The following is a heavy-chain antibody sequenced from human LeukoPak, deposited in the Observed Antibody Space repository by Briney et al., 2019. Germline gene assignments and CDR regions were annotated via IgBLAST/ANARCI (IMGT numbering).Heavy chain of an antibody. Sequence: SETLSLTCAVYGGSFSGYYWSWLRQPPGRGLEWLAYIYYSGSTNYNPSLKSRVTISVDTSKNQFSLKLSSVTAADTAVYYCARDRAFSGYSYGLDYWGQGALVTVSS. CDR3: ARDRAFSGYSYGLDY. CDR2: IYYSGST. D-gene: IGHD5-18*01. J-gene: IGHJ4*02. V-gene: IGHV4-59*01. CDR1: GGSFSGYY.